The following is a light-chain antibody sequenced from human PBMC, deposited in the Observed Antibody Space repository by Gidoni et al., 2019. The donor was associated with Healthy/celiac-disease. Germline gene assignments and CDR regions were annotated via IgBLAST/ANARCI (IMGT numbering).Light chain of an antibody. J-gene: IGLJ2*01. Sequence: SYDLTQPPSGSVSPGQTARITCSGDALPKQYAYWYQQKPGQDPVLVIYKDSERPSGIPERFSGSSSGTTVTLTISGVQAEDEADYYCQSADSSGTYVVFGGGTKLTVL. CDR2: KDS. CDR1: ALPKQY. V-gene: IGLV3-25*03. CDR3: QSADSSGTYVV.